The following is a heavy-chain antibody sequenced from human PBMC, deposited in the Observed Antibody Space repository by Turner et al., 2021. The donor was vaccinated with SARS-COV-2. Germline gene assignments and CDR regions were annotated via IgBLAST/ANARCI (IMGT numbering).Heavy chain of an antibody. V-gene: IGHV3-15*01. CDR2: IKSKSDGGTV. CDR1: GFTFSTTW. Sequence: EVQLVVSGGGLVEPGGSLRVSCAASGFTFSTTWMTWVRQATGKGLEWVGRIKSKSDGGTVDYAAPVKGRFTISRDDSEDTLYMQMNSLKTEDTAVYYCATANKFYDYMDVWGEGATVTVSS. J-gene: IGHJ6*03. CDR3: ATANKFYDYMDV.